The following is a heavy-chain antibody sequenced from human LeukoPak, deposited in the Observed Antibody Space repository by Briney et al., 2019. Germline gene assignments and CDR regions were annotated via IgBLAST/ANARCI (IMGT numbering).Heavy chain of an antibody. V-gene: IGHV1-46*01. D-gene: IGHD1-1*01. CDR2: INPSSGNT. J-gene: IGHJ2*01. Sequence: ASVKVSCKASGYTFTSYYMHWVRQAPGQRLEWMGLINPSSGNTIYAQKFQGRVTLTRDTSTSTVYMEVSSLRSEDTAVYYCARGRGTDWYFDLWGRGTLVAVSS. CDR1: GYTFTSYY. CDR3: ARGRGTDWYFDL.